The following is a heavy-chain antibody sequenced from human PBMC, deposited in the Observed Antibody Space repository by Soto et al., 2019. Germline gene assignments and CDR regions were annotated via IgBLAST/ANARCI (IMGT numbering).Heavy chain of an antibody. Sequence: PGGSLRLSCAASGFTFSSYAMHWVRQAPGKGLEWVAVISYDGSNKYYADSVKGRFTISRDNSKNTLYLQMNSLRAEDTAVYYCARSISWYWYFDLWGRGTLVTVSS. D-gene: IGHD3-3*02. V-gene: IGHV3-30-3*01. J-gene: IGHJ2*01. CDR2: ISYDGSNK. CDR3: ARSISWYWYFDL. CDR1: GFTFSSYA.